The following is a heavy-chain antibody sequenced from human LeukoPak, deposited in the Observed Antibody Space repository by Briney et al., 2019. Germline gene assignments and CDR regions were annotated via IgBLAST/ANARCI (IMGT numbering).Heavy chain of an antibody. Sequence: SETLSLTCTVSGGSISSYYWSWIRQPPGKGLEWIGYIYYGGSTNYNPSLKSRVTISVDTSKNQFSLKLSSVTAADTAVYYCARQIVVVVAATNRWYFDYWGRGTLVTVSS. D-gene: IGHD2-15*01. CDR2: IYYGGST. CDR1: GGSISSYY. V-gene: IGHV4-59*01. J-gene: IGHJ4*02. CDR3: ARQIVVVVAATNRWYFDY.